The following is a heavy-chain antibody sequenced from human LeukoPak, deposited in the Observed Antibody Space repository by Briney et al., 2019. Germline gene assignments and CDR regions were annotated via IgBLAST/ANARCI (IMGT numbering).Heavy chain of an antibody. CDR3: ATPGWELRPFDY. D-gene: IGHD1-26*01. Sequence: GGSLRLSCAASGFTFSSYAMSWVRQAPGKGLEWVSSISSSSSYIYYADSVKGRFTISRDNAKNSLYLQMNSLRAEDTAVYYCATPGWELRPFDYWAREPWSPSPQ. J-gene: IGHJ4*02. V-gene: IGHV3-21*01. CDR2: ISSSSSYI. CDR1: GFTFSSYA.